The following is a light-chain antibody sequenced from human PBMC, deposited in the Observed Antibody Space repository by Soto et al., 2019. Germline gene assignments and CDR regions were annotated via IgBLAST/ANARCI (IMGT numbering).Light chain of an antibody. CDR3: VAWYDSLNVYVV. Sequence: QSVLTQPPSASGTPGQRVTISCSGSSSNIGSNTVNWYQQLPGTAPKLVIYSNNQRPSGVPDRFSGSKSGTSASLAISGLQSEDEADYYCVAWYDSLNVYVVFGGGTKLTVL. V-gene: IGLV1-44*01. J-gene: IGLJ2*01. CDR1: SSNIGSNT. CDR2: SNN.